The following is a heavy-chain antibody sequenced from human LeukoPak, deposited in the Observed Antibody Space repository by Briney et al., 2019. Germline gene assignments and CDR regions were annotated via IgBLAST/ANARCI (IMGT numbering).Heavy chain of an antibody. D-gene: IGHD3-10*01. CDR1: GFTFSNYW. CDR3: ARDRYCISDSCYGGFGELFLY. CDR2: IKQDGSEK. V-gene: IGHV3-7*03. Sequence: GGSLRLSCAASGFTFSNYWMSWVRQAPGKGLEWVAKIKQDGSEKYYVDSVRGRFTISRDNAKNSLYLHMNSLRAEDTAVYYCARDRYCISDSCYGGFGELFLYWGQGTLVTVSS. J-gene: IGHJ4*02.